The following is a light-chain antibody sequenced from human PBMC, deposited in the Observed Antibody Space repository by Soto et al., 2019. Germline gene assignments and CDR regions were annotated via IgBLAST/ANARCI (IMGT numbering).Light chain of an antibody. V-gene: IGLV2-14*01. CDR2: GVY. CDR1: SDDIGTYEY. J-gene: IGLJ1*01. Sequence: QSVLTQPASVSGSPGQTITISCTGSSDDIGTYEYISWHQHHPGKAPKLIIFGVYDRPSGISDRFSGCKSGITACLTIFGLRVEDEAVYYCSSYTSGSSLPWVFGTGTKVTVL. CDR3: SSYTSGSSLPWV.